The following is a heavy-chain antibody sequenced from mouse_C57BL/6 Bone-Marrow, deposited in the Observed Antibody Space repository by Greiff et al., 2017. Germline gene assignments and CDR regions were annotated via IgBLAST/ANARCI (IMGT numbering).Heavy chain of an antibody. V-gene: IGHV1-26*01. CDR1: GYTFTDYY. D-gene: IGHD2-2*01. CDR2: INPNNGGT. CDR3: AKGYGYDDPYWYFDV. J-gene: IGHJ1*03. Sequence: VQLQQSGPELVKPGASVKISCKASGYTFTDYYMNWVKQSHGKSLEWIGDINPNNGGTSYNQKFKGKATLTVDKSSSTAYMELRSLTSEDSAVYYCAKGYGYDDPYWYFDVWGTGTTVTVSS.